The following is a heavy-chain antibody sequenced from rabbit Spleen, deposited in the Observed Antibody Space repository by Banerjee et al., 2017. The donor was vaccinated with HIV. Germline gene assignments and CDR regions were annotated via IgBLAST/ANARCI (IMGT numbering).Heavy chain of an antibody. D-gene: IGHD7-1*01. CDR2: IYGGDGYST. Sequence: QQQLEESGGGLVKPEGSLTLTCKASGFSFNNNYYMCWVRQAPGKGLEWIACIYGGDGYSTAFASWAKGRFTISKTSSTTVTLQMTSLTVADTATYFCARGHFIYSAASGGRAPDAFDPWGQGTLVTVS. CDR3: ARGHFIYSAASGGRAPDAFDP. CDR1: GFSFNNNYY. V-gene: IGHV1S45*01. J-gene: IGHJ2*01.